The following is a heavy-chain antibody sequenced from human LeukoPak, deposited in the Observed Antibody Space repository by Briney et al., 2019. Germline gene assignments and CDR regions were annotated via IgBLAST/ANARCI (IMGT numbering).Heavy chain of an antibody. D-gene: IGHD3-10*02. CDR1: GFTFSSYW. CDR3: AELGITMIGGV. J-gene: IGHJ6*04. CDR2: ISSSGSTI. V-gene: IGHV3-48*04. Sequence: GGSLRLSCAASGFTFSSYWMGWVRQAPGKGLEWVSYISSSGSTIYYADSVKGRFTISRDNAKNSLYLQMNSLRAEDTAVYCCAELGITMIGGVWGKGTTVTISS.